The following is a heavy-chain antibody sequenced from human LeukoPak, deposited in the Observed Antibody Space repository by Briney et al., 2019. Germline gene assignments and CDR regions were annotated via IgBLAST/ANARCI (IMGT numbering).Heavy chain of an antibody. D-gene: IGHD3-22*01. CDR2: IWYDESNK. CDR3: VKARSNYDSSGYYYHMGAFDI. J-gene: IGHJ3*02. CDR1: GFTFSSYG. V-gene: IGHV3-33*06. Sequence: GGSLRLSCAASGFTFSSYGMHWVRQAPGKGLEWVAVIWYDESNKYYADSVKGRFTISRDNSKNTLYLQMNSLRAEDTAVYYCVKARSNYDSSGYYYHMGAFDIWGQGTMVTVSS.